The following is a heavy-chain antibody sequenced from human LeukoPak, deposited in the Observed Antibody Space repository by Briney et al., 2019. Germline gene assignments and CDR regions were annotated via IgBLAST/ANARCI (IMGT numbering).Heavy chain of an antibody. CDR1: GFTFSSYG. V-gene: IGHV3-30*02. J-gene: IGHJ4*02. Sequence: PGGSLRLSCAASGFTFSSYGMHWVRQAPGKGLEWVAFIRYDGSNKYYADSVKGRFTISRDNSKNTLYLQMNSLRAEDTAVYYCVAVLMVYAINYLDYWGQGTLVTVSS. CDR3: VAVLMVYAINYLDY. D-gene: IGHD2-8*01. CDR2: IRYDGSNK.